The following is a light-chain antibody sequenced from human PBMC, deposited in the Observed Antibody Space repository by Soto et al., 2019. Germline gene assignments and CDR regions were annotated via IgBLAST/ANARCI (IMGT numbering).Light chain of an antibody. Sequence: DIQMTQSPSTLSASVGDRVTITCRASQSISSWLAWYQQKPGKAPKLLIYDASTLESGVPSRFSGSGSGTAFTLTLSSLQPDDFATYYCQQYNTYSQYTFGQGTKLEIK. CDR1: QSISSW. CDR2: DAS. J-gene: IGKJ2*01. CDR3: QQYNTYSQYT. V-gene: IGKV1-5*01.